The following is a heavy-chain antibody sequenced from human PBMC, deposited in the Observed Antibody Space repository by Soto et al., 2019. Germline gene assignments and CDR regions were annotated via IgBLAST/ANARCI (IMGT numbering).Heavy chain of an antibody. CDR2: MNPNSGNT. D-gene: IGHD7-27*01. V-gene: IGHV1-8*01. CDR3: ARNWGSRYYYYYYMDV. CDR1: GYTFTSCD. Sequence: ASVKVSCKASGYTFTSCDINWVRQATGQGLEWMGWMNPNSGNTGYAQKFQGRVTMTRNTSISTAYMELSSLRSEDTAVYYCARNWGSRYYYYYYMDVWGKGTTVTVSS. J-gene: IGHJ6*03.